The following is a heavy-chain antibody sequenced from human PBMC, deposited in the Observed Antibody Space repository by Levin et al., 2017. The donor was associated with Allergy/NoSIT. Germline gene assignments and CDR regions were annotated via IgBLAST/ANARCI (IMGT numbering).Heavy chain of an antibody. CDR2: ISSSSSTI. CDR1: GFTFSSYS. V-gene: IGHV3-48*01. Sequence: LSLTCAASGFTFSSYSMNWVRQAPGKGLEWVSYISSSSSTIYYADSVKGRFTISRDNAKNSLYLQMNSLRAEDTAVYYCARDTTRSSNPDYFDYWGQGTLVTVSS. CDR3: ARDTTRSSNPDYFDY. J-gene: IGHJ4*02. D-gene: IGHD4-11*01.